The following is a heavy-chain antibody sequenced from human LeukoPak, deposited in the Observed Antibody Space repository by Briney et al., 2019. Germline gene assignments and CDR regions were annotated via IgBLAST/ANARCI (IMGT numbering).Heavy chain of an antibody. J-gene: IGHJ6*03. CDR1: GASISSHY. Sequence: PSETLSLTCIVSGASISSHYCRWIRHPPGEGLGWIGYIYDSGRTNHNPSIKSRVTISVGTSKNQFSLKLSSVTAADTAVYYCARGAAFYGRYYYYYMDVWVKGTTVTVSS. CDR2: IYDSGRT. D-gene: IGHD4-17*01. V-gene: IGHV4-59*11. CDR3: ARGAAFYGRYYYYYMDV.